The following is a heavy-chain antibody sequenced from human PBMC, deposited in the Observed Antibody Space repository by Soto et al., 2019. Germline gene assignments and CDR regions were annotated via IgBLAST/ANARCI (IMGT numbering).Heavy chain of an antibody. V-gene: IGHV1-18*01. CDR2: ISAYNGNT. CDR1: GYTFTSYG. CDR3: ARVGYSGYDHYYYYYGMDV. D-gene: IGHD5-12*01. Sequence: ASVKVSCKASGYTFTSYGISWVRQAPGQGLEWMGWISAYNGNTNYAQKLQGRVTMTTDTSTSTAYMELRSLRSDDTAVYYCARVGYSGYDHYYYYYGMDVSGQGTTVTVSS. J-gene: IGHJ6*02.